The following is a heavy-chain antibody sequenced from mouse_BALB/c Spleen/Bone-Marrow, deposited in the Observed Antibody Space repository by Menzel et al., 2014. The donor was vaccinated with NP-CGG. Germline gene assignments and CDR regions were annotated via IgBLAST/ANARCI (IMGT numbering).Heavy chain of an antibody. Sequence: VQLQESGPELVKPGASVKLSCTASGYTFTDYDISWVKQRTGQGLEWIGEIYPKSVDTYYSEKFKGKATLTADKSSNTAYMQLSSLTSEDSAVYCCARSAYTNYWYFDGWGAGTTVTVSA. CDR3: ARSAYTNYWYFDG. CDR1: GYTFTDYD. CDR2: IYPKSVDT. V-gene: IGHV1-81*01. D-gene: IGHD1-1*01. J-gene: IGHJ1*01.